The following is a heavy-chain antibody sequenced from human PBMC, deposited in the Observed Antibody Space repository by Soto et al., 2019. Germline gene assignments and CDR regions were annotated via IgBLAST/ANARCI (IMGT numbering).Heavy chain of an antibody. D-gene: IGHD3-10*01. CDR3: AKAGDYHGAESEFPLDY. CDR2: ISGSGGRT. V-gene: IGHV3-23*01. CDR1: GFTFSTYA. Sequence: EVQLLESGGVLVQPGGSLRLSCAASGFTFSTYAMTWVRQAPGKGLEWVSSISGSGGRTYYADSVKGRFTISRDNSKNTLYLQTHGLRAEDTAVDYCAKAGDYHGAESEFPLDYWCQGTRVPVSS. J-gene: IGHJ4*02.